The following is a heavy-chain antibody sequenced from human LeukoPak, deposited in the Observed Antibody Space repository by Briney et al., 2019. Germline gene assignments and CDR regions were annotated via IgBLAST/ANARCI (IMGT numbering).Heavy chain of an antibody. D-gene: IGHD6-13*01. CDR1: GYTFTSCA. CDR2: INTNTGNP. CDR3: ARIAAAGTFAEYTSDAFDI. Sequence: ASVKVSCKASGYTFTSCAMNWVRQAPGQGLEWMGWINTNTGNPTYAQGFTGRFVFSLDTSVSTAYLQISSLKAEDTAVYYCARIAAAGTFAEYTSDAFDIWGQGTMVTVSS. J-gene: IGHJ3*02. V-gene: IGHV7-4-1*02.